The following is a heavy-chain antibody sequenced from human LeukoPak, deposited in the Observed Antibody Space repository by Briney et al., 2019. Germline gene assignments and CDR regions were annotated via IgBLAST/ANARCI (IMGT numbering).Heavy chain of an antibody. J-gene: IGHJ6*03. CDR2: IYPGDSDT. D-gene: IGHD2-15*01. CDR1: GYSFTSYW. Sequence: GESLKISCQGSGYSFTSYWIGWERQMPGKGLGWMGIIYPGDSDTRYSPSFQGQVTISADKSISTSYLQWSSLKGSDTAMYYCAIGRDCSGGSCYSQTDYYYYMDVWGKGTTVTVSS. V-gene: IGHV5-51*01. CDR3: AIGRDCSGGSCYSQTDYYYYMDV.